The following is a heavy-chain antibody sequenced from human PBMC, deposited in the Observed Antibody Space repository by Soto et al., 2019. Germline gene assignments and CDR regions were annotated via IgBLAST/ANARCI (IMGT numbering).Heavy chain of an antibody. CDR2: TFPGDFDT. Sequence: GESLKISCQTAGYNFGAYWIGWVRQLRGRRLERMGITFPGDFDTSYSPSFQGQVKLSDDKCISAGYLPWRCPNASEHAPYFCARGGFIGTPPDYWGQGTRVTVSS. CDR1: GYNFGAYW. D-gene: IGHD1-7*01. V-gene: IGHV5-51*01. CDR3: ARGGFIGTPPDY. J-gene: IGHJ4*02.